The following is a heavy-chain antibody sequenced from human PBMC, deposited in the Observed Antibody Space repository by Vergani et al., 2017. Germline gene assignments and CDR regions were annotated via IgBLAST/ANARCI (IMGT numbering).Heavy chain of an antibody. CDR2: IYYSGST. V-gene: IGHV4-30-4*01. Sequence: QVQLQESGPGLVKPSQTLSLTCTVSGGSISRGDYYWSWIRQPPGKGLEWIGYIYYSGSTYYNPSLKSRVTISVDTSKNQFSLKLSSVTAADTALYYCARVVSSGRNYYYYYYMDVWGKGTTVTVSS. CDR1: GGSISRGDYY. CDR3: ARVVSSGRNYYYYYYMDV. J-gene: IGHJ6*03. D-gene: IGHD3-22*01.